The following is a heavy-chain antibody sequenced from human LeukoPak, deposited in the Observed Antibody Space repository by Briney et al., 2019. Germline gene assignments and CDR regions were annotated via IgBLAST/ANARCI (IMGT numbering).Heavy chain of an antibody. CDR2: INHSGST. CDR1: GGSISSYY. J-gene: IGHJ4*02. V-gene: IGHV4-34*01. CDR3: ARRPNYYDSRTYYFDY. Sequence: ASETLSLTCTVSGGSISSYYWSWIRQPPGKGLEWIGEINHSGSTNYNPSLKSRVTISVDTSKNQFSLKLSSVTAADTAVYYCARRPNYYDSRTYYFDYWGQGTLVTVSS. D-gene: IGHD3-22*01.